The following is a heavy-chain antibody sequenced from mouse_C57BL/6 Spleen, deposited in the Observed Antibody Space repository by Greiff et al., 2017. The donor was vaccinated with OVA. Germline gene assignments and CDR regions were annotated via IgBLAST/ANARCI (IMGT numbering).Heavy chain of an antibody. D-gene: IGHD2-4*01. Sequence: VQLQQPGAELVKPGASVKLSCKASGYTFTSYWMHWVKQRPGQGLEWIGMIHPNSGSTNYNEKFKSKATLTVDKSSSTAYMQLSSLTSEDSAVYYCAISYDYDEAMDYWGQGTSVTVSS. CDR2: IHPNSGST. J-gene: IGHJ4*01. CDR3: AISYDYDEAMDY. V-gene: IGHV1-64*01. CDR1: GYTFTSYW.